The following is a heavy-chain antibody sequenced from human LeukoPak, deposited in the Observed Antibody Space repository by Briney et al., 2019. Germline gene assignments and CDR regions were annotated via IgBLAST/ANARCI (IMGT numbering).Heavy chain of an antibody. J-gene: IGHJ2*01. V-gene: IGHV1-2*02. CDR2: INPNTGDT. CDR1: GYTFTGYF. Sequence: ASVTVSCKASGYTFTGYFMHWVRQAPGQGLEWMGWINPNTGDTNYAQTFQGRLTMTRDMSISTAYMELSRLTSGDTPVYFCARDLNWRASIWYFDLWGRGTLVTVSS. CDR3: ARDLNWRASIWYFDL. D-gene: IGHD3-9*01.